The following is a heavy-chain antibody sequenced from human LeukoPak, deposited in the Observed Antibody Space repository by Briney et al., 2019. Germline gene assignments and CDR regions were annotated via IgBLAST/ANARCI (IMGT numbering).Heavy chain of an antibody. J-gene: IGHJ4*02. Sequence: ASVKVSCKASGGTFSSYAISWVRQAPGQGLEWMGGIIPIFGTANYAQKFQGRVTITADESTSTAYMELSSLRSEDTAVYYCARSTCSGGSCYDYFDYWGQGTLVTVSS. CDR3: ARSTCSGGSCYDYFDY. CDR1: GGTFSSYA. V-gene: IGHV1-69*13. CDR2: IIPIFGTA. D-gene: IGHD2-15*01.